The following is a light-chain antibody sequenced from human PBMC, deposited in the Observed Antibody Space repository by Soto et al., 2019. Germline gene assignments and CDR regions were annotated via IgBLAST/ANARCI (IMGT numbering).Light chain of an antibody. J-gene: IGKJ1*01. V-gene: IGKV3-11*01. CDR1: QSVSNQ. CDR2: DAS. Sequence: IVLTQSPVTLSLSPGERATLSCRASQSVSNQLAWYQQKPGQAPRLLIYDASIRAAGVPARFSGSGSGTDFSLTISSLEPEDFAIYYCQQRSIWPPWTFGQGTKVDIK. CDR3: QQRSIWPPWT.